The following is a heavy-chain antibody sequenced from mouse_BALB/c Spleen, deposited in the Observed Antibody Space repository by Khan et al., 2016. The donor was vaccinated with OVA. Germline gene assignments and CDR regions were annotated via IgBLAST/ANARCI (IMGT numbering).Heavy chain of an antibody. CDR3: ARGGYGAFAF. Sequence: EVELVESGGGLVKPGGSLKLSCAASGFTFSDYYMYWVRQTPEKRLEWVATISDGGTYTYYPASVKGRFTISRDNAKTNLYLQMRSLKSEDTAVYYCARGGYGAFAFWGQGTLLTVSA. V-gene: IGHV5-4*02. D-gene: IGHD2-14*01. J-gene: IGHJ3*01. CDR2: ISDGGTYT. CDR1: GFTFSDYY.